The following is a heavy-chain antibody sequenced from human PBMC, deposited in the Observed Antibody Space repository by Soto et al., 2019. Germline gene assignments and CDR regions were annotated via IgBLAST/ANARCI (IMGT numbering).Heavy chain of an antibody. CDR1: GFTFSNYG. D-gene: IGHD6-6*01. V-gene: IGHV3-30*03. CDR2: ISYGGSNK. J-gene: IGHJ5*02. CDR3: ARDLQPKAPRSFPRCFDP. Sequence: QEQLLYSGGGVVQPGRSLRLSCAASGFTFSNYGMHWVRQAPGEGLDWVAVISYGGSNKYYADSVKGRFTISRDNSKNTLYLQMISLRSEDTAVYYCARDLQPKAPRSFPRCFDPWGQGTLVTVSS.